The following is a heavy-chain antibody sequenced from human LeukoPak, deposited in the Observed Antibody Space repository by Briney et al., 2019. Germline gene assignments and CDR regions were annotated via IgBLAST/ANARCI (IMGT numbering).Heavy chain of an antibody. Sequence: GGSLRLSCTASKFTFSTYNLNWVRQAPGKGLEWISYISSGSNTIYYADSVKGRFTISRDNAENSLYLQMNSLRAEDTAVYYCARDHYFYYMDAWGKGTTVTVSS. V-gene: IGHV3-48*04. CDR1: KFTFSTYN. CDR2: ISSGSNTI. CDR3: ARDHYFYYMDA. J-gene: IGHJ6*03.